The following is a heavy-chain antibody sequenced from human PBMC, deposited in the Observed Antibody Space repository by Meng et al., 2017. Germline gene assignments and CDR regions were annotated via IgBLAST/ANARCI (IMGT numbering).Heavy chain of an antibody. CDR3: APTVTTPGPFDF. J-gene: IGHJ4*02. Sequence: EVQLVESGGGLVQPGGSLRLACVASGPTFNSYWMHWVRQAPGKGLVWVSRIKSDGSVTTYADIVKGRFTISRDNAKNTVYLQMKSLRAKDTAVYYCAPTVTTPGPFDFWGQGSLVTVSS. CDR2: IKSDGSVT. D-gene: IGHD4-17*01. CDR1: GPTFNSYW. V-gene: IGHV3-74*01.